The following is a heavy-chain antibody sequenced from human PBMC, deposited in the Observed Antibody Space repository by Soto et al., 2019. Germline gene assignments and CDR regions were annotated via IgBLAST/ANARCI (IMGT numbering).Heavy chain of an antibody. D-gene: IGHD2-15*01. J-gene: IGHJ4*02. CDR3: ARVMLGGHSDY. CDR1: GYTFTNNV. CDR2: MNPNSGNT. Sequence: QVQLVQSGAEVKKPGASVTVSCKASGYTFTNNVINLVRQAPGQGLEWMGWMNPNSGNTGYAQKFQGRVTMTRNTSIRTAYIDLSSLSSDDTAVYYCARVMLGGHSDYWGKGTLVTVSS. V-gene: IGHV1-8*01.